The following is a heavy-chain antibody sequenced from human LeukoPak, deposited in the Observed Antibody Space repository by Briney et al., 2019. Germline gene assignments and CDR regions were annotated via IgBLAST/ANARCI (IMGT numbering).Heavy chain of an antibody. Sequence: GASVKVSCKASGYTFTSYYMHWVRQAPGQGLEWMGIINPSGGSTSYAQKFQGRVTMTRDTSTSTVYMELSSLRSEDTAVYYCARDLGNCSSTSCYPYYMDVWGKGTTVTVSS. V-gene: IGHV1-46*01. J-gene: IGHJ6*03. D-gene: IGHD2-2*01. CDR2: INPSGGST. CDR3: ARDLGNCSSTSCYPYYMDV. CDR1: GYTFTSYY.